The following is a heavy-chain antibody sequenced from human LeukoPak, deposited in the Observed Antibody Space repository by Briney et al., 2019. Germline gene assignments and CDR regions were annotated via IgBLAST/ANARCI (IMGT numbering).Heavy chain of an antibody. CDR2: MNPNSGNT. J-gene: IGHJ6*03. D-gene: IGHD4-17*01. CDR3: ATTQGGDYAYYYYMDV. V-gene: IGHV1-8*01. CDR1: GYTFTSYD. Sequence: GASVKVSCKASGYTFTSYDINWVRQATGQGLEWMGWMNPNSGNTGYAQKFQGRVTMTRNTSISTAYMELSSLRSEDTAVYYCATTQGGDYAYYYYMDVWGKGTTVTVSS.